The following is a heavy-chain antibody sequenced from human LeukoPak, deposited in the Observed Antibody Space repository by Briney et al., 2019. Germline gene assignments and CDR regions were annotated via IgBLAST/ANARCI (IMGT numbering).Heavy chain of an antibody. CDR2: IYHSGST. Sequence: SETLSLTCAVSGYSISSGYYWGWIRQPPGKGLEWIGSIYHSGSTYYNPSLKSRVTISVDTSKNQFSLKLSSVTAADTAVYYCARDIVVVPAPREWGQGTLVTVSS. V-gene: IGHV4-38-2*02. D-gene: IGHD2-2*01. CDR1: GYSISSGYY. J-gene: IGHJ4*02. CDR3: ARDIVVVPAPRE.